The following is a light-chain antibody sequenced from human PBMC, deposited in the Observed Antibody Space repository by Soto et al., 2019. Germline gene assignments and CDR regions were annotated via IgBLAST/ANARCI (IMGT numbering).Light chain of an antibody. CDR1: SSDVGGYNY. J-gene: IGLJ2*01. Sequence: QSALTQPASVSGSPGQSITISCTGTSSDVGGYNYVSWYQQHPGKAPKLMIYAVSNRPSGVSNRFSGSKSGNTASLTISGHQAEDESDYYCSSYTSSSTLSVVFGGGTKLTV. V-gene: IGLV2-14*01. CDR2: AVS. CDR3: SSYTSSSTLSVV.